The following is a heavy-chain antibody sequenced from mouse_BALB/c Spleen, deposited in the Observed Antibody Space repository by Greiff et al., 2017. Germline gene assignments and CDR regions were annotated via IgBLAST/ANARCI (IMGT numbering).Heavy chain of an antibody. CDR3: ARNCYGSGGYFDY. V-gene: IGHV1S81*02. D-gene: IGHD1-1*01. CDR2: INPSNGRT. Sequence: QVQLKQPGAELVKPGASVKLSCKASGYTFTSYWMHWVKQRPGQGLEWIGEINPSNGRTNYNEKFKSKATLTVDKSSSTAYMQLSSLTSEDSAVYYCARNCYGSGGYFDYWGQGTTLTVSS. J-gene: IGHJ2*01. CDR1: GYTFTSYW.